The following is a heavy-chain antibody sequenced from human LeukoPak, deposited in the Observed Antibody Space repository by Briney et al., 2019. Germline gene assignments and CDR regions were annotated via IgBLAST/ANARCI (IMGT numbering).Heavy chain of an antibody. D-gene: IGHD1-7*01. CDR3: ARAYGLELLRYYFDY. J-gene: IGHJ4*02. CDR2: IYYSGST. CDR1: GGSISSSSYY. V-gene: IGHV4-39*07. Sequence: SETLSLTCTVSGGSISSSSYYWGWIRQPPGKGLEWIGSIYYSGSTYYNPSLKSRVTISVDTSKNQFSLKLSSVTAADTAVYYCARAYGLELLRYYFDYWGQGTLVTVSS.